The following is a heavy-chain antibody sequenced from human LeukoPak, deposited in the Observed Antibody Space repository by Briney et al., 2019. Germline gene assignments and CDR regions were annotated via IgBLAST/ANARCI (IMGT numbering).Heavy chain of an antibody. J-gene: IGHJ4*02. V-gene: IGHV1-2*06. CDR2: INPNSGGT. D-gene: IGHD6-13*01. CDR1: GYSFTGYY. CDR3: ARGRSSWYDLDY. Sequence: ASVKVSCKASGYSFTGYYMHWVRQAPGQGLEWMGRINPNSGGTNYAQKFQGRVTMTRGTSISTAYMELSRLRSDDTAVYYCARGRSSWYDLDYWGQGTLVTVSS.